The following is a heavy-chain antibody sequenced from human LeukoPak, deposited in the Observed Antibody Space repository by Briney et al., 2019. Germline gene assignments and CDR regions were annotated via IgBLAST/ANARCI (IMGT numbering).Heavy chain of an antibody. CDR2: MNPNSGNT. D-gene: IGHD3-10*01. CDR3: ARERIWFGEGDWDY. V-gene: IGHV1-8*01. J-gene: IGHJ4*02. Sequence: ASVKVSCKASGYTSTSYDINWVRQATGQGLEWMGWMNPNSGNTGYAQKFQGRVTMTRNTSISTAYMELSSLRSEDTAVYYCARERIWFGEGDWDYWGQGTLVTVSS. CDR1: GYTSTSYD.